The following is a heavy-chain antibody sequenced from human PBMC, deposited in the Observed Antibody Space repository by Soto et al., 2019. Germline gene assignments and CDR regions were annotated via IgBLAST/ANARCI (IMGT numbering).Heavy chain of an antibody. V-gene: IGHV3-7*01. Sequence: EVQLVESGGGLVQPGGSLRLSCAASGFTFSSYWMSWVRQAPGKGLEWVASIKQDGSEKYYVDSVKGRFTISRDNAKNSLYLQMNSLRAEDTAVYYCARARYDYIWGSYRYTGYYFDYWGQGTLVTVSS. CDR1: GFTFSSYW. D-gene: IGHD3-16*02. CDR3: ARARYDYIWGSYRYTGYYFDY. CDR2: IKQDGSEK. J-gene: IGHJ4*02.